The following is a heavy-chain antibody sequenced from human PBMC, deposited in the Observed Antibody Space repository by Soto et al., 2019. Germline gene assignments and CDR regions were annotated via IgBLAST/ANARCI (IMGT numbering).Heavy chain of an antibody. J-gene: IGHJ4*02. CDR2: ISRSSGYI. CDR3: ALCGTGVQDGYNYIPNY. D-gene: IGHD5-12*01. V-gene: IGHV3-21*01. CDR1: GFTFSNYN. Sequence: EVQLVESGGGLVKPGESLRLSCAASGFTFSNYNMIWVRQAPGKGLEWVSSISRSSGYIYYADSMKGRFTISRDNAKNSLFLQMNSLRDEDTAVYFCALCGTGVQDGYNYIPNYWGQGTLVTVSS.